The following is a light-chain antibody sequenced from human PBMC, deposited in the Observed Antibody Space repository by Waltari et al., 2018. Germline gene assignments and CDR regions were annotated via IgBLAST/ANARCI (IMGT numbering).Light chain of an antibody. CDR1: SSSIGSNY. V-gene: IGLV1-47*02. CDR3: AAWDDSLSGMV. CDR2: TNN. Sequence: QSVLTQPPSAAGPPGQRVTISCSGSSSSIGSNYVYWYQQLPGTAPKLLIYTNNQRPSGVPDRFSDSKSGTSASLVISGLRSEDEADYYCAAWDDSLSGMVFGGGTKLTVL. J-gene: IGLJ2*01.